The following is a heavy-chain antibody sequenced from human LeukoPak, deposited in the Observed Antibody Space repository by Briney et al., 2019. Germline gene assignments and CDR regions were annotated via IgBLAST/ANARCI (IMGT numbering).Heavy chain of an antibody. CDR2: ISGSGSTV. Sequence: GGSLRLSCAVSGFTFSSYEMNWVRQAPGKGLEWVSYISGSGSTVYYADSVKGRFTISRDNAKNSLYLQMNSLRAEDTAVYYCARDPYGGKHDAFDIWGQGTMVTVSS. V-gene: IGHV3-48*03. J-gene: IGHJ3*02. CDR1: GFTFSSYE. D-gene: IGHD4/OR15-4a*01. CDR3: ARDPYGGKHDAFDI.